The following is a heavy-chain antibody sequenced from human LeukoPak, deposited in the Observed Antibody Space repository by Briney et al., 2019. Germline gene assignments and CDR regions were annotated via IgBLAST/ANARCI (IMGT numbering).Heavy chain of an antibody. CDR1: GFTFSSYG. J-gene: IGHJ5*02. CDR2: IRYDGSNK. D-gene: IGHD3-22*01. V-gene: IGHV3-30*02. Sequence: GGSLRLSCAASGFTFSSYGMHWVRQAPGKGLEWVAFIRYDGSNKYYADSVKGRFTISRDNSKNTLYLQMNSLRAEDTAVYYCARGYHSSGYNWFDPWGQGTLVTVSS. CDR3: ARGYHSSGYNWFDP.